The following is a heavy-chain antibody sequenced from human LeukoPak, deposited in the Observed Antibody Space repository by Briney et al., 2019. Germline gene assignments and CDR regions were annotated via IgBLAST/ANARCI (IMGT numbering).Heavy chain of an antibody. V-gene: IGHV4-59*12. D-gene: IGHD6-19*01. CDR3: ARDSGWYFNY. CDR2: IYYSGST. CDR1: GGSISSYY. Sequence: SETLSLTCTVSGGSISSYYWSWIRQPPGKGLEWIGYIYYSGSTNYNPSLKSRVTISVDTSKNQFSLKLSSVTAADTAVYYCARDSGWYFNYWGQGTLVTVSS. J-gene: IGHJ4*02.